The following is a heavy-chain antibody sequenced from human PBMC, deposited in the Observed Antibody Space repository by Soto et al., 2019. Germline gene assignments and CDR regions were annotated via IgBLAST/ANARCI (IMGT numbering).Heavy chain of an antibody. V-gene: IGHV4-59*08. CDR3: ARQEVAVAGEIDY. CDR2: IYYSGST. D-gene: IGHD6-19*01. Sequence: SETLSLTCTVSGGSISSYYWSWIRQPPGKGLEWIGYIYYSGSTNYNPSLKSRVTISVDTSKNQFSLKLSSVTAADTAVYYCARQEVAVAGEIDYWGQGTLVTVSS. CDR1: GGSISSYY. J-gene: IGHJ4*02.